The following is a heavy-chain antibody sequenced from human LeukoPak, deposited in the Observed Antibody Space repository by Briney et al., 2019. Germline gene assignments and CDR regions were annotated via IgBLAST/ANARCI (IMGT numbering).Heavy chain of an antibody. CDR1: GGSISSYY. D-gene: IGHD3-10*01. V-gene: IGHV4-59*12. Sequence: SETLSLTCTVSGGSISSYYWSWIRQPPGKGLEWIGYIYYSGSTNYNPSLKSRVSISVDTSRNQLSLRLTSVTAADTAVYYCARGVQGWFAPWGQGTLVTVSS. J-gene: IGHJ5*02. CDR2: IYYSGST. CDR3: ARGVQGWFAP.